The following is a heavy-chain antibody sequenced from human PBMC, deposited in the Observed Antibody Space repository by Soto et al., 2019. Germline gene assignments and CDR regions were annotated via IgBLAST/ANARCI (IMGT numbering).Heavy chain of an antibody. Sequence: QVQLVESGGGVVQPGRSLRLSCAASGSSFSSYGMHWVRQAPGKGLEWVAMSSYDGTDEYYADSVNGRFTISRDNSKNAVYLQMNSLRAEDTAVFYCVKQESYWNDHFDYWGQGTLVTVSS. D-gene: IGHD1-1*01. J-gene: IGHJ4*02. CDR2: SSYDGTDE. V-gene: IGHV3-30*18. CDR3: VKQESYWNDHFDY. CDR1: GSSFSSYG.